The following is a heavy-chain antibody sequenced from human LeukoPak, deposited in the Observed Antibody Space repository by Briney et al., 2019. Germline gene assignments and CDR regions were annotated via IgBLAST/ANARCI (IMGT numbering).Heavy chain of an antibody. CDR2: ISYDGSNK. J-gene: IGHJ4*02. CDR3: ARAVNWNDEMGHFDY. Sequence: GGSLRLSCAASGFTFSSYAMHWVRQAPGKGLEWGAVISYDGSNKYYADSVKGRFTISRDNSKNTLYLQMNSPRAEDTAVYYCARAVNWNDEMGHFDYWGQGTLVTVSS. V-gene: IGHV3-30-3*01. CDR1: GFTFSSYA. D-gene: IGHD1-1*01.